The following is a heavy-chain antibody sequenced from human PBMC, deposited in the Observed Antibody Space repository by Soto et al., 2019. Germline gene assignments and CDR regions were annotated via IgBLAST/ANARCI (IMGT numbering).Heavy chain of an antibody. D-gene: IGHD6-19*01. V-gene: IGHV1-3*01. CDR3: RTQWLD. Sequence: ASVKVSGKASGYTFIKFNIHWVRQAPGQRLEWMGWINGGVGAMRSSQKFQGRLTITRDASANTVDLDLSSLKTDDTAVYYCRTQWLDWGQGTLVTVSS. CDR2: INGGVGAM. J-gene: IGHJ4*02. CDR1: GYTFIKFN.